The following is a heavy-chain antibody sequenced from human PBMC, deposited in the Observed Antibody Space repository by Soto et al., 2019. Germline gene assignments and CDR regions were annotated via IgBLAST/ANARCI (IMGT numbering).Heavy chain of an antibody. Sequence: PGESLKISCKGSGYSFTSYWIGWVRQMPGKGLEWMGIIYPGDSDTRYSPSFLGQVTISADKSISTAYLQWSSLKASDTAMYYCARRGYCSSTSCYNFDYWGQGTLVTVSS. CDR3: ARRGYCSSTSCYNFDY. J-gene: IGHJ4*02. CDR1: GYSFTSYW. CDR2: IYPGDSDT. D-gene: IGHD2-2*01. V-gene: IGHV5-51*01.